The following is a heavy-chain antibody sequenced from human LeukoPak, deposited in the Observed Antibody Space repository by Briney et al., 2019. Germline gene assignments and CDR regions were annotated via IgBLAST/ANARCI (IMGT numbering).Heavy chain of an antibody. D-gene: IGHD5-18*01. CDR3: AKEVFRYGYHGLDV. V-gene: IGHV3-30*18. J-gene: IGHJ6*02. Sequence: GGSLRLSCAASGFIFSSYGMHWVRQAPGKGLEWVAVVSYNRNNKFYADSVKGRFTISRDNSKNTMYLQMDSLRAEDTAVYYCAKEVFRYGYHGLDVWGQGTTVTVSS. CDR2: VSYNRNNK. CDR1: GFIFSSYG.